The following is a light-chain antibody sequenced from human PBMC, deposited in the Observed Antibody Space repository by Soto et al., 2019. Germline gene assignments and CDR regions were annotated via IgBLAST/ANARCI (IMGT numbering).Light chain of an antibody. V-gene: IGKV3-15*01. CDR2: SAS. J-gene: IGKJ1*01. CDR3: QQYNNWPRT. CDR1: QSVSSG. Sequence: EIVITQSPATLSVSPGERATLSCRASQSVSSGLAWYHQKPGQAPRLLIYSASTRATGIPARFSGSGSGTEFTLTINSLQSEDFAVYYCQQYNNWPRTFGQGTKVDIK.